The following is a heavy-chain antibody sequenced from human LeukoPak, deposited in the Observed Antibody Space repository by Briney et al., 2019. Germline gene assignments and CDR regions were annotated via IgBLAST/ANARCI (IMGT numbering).Heavy chain of an antibody. CDR3: ARERAPGGLDYYHYYSMDV. V-gene: IGHV3-53*01. J-gene: IGHJ6*02. Sequence: GGSLRLSCAASGFTVSSNYMSWVRQAPGKGLEWVSVIYSDGSTYYADSVKGRFTISRDNSKNTLYLQMNSLRAEDSAVYYCARERAPGGLDYYHYYSMDVWGQGTKVTVSS. CDR2: IYSDGST. D-gene: IGHD3-16*01. CDR1: GFTVSSNY.